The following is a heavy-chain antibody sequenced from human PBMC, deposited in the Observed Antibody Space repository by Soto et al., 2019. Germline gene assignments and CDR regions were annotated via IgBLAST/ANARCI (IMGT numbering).Heavy chain of an antibody. V-gene: IGHV4-31*03. D-gene: IGHD3-10*01. CDR1: GGSICSGGYY. Sequence: SESLSLTCTVSGGSICSGGYYWSWIRQHPGKGLEWIGYIYYSGSTYYSPSLKSRVTISVDTSKNQFSLKLSSVTAADTAVYYCARGDGSGSYWWFDPWGQGTLVTVSS. CDR2: IYYSGST. J-gene: IGHJ5*02. CDR3: ARGDGSGSYWWFDP.